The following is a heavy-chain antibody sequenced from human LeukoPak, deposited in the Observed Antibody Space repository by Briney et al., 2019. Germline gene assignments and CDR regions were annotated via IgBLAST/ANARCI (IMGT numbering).Heavy chain of an antibody. CDR3: STGPRSLPY. D-gene: IGHD4-23*01. CDR2: ISGMGHDI. J-gene: IGHJ4*01. CDR1: GLSFSDSC. Sequence: GGSLRLSCVVSGLSFSDSCMTWIRQTPGMGLESLAYISGMGHDIYYADSVKGRFTISRDNAKNSLYQQMNSLRPEDTALYYCSTGPRSLPYWGPGTLVTVSS. V-gene: IGHV3-11*01.